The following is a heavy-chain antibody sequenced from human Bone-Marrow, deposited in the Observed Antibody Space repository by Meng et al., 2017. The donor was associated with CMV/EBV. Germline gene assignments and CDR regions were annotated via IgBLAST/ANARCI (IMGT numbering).Heavy chain of an antibody. CDR3: ARVVIPSTTTVSGGMDV. CDR1: GFAFSSYN. D-gene: IGHD2-2*01. Sequence: GESLKISCAASGFAFSSYNIHWVRQAPGKGLEWVTFISYDGSNEYYAASVKGRFTISRDNPKNTLYVEMNSLRAEDTAVYYCARVVIPSTTTVSGGMDVWGQGTTVTVSS. J-gene: IGHJ6*02. CDR2: ISYDGSNE. V-gene: IGHV3-30*19.